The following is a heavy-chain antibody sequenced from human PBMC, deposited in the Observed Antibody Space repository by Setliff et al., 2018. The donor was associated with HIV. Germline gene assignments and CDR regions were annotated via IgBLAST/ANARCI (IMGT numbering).Heavy chain of an antibody. CDR2: IKTRTEGGTT. CDR1: GFTFSNAW. D-gene: IGHD5-12*01. CDR3: TTGGYDGIVDY. J-gene: IGHJ4*02. V-gene: IGHV3-15*01. Sequence: GGSLRLSCAASGFTFSNAWMSWVRQAPGKGLEWVGRIKTRTEGGTTDYAAAVKGRFTISRDDSRDTLHLQMSSLRIEDTAVYYCTTGGYDGIVDYWGQGTLVTVSS.